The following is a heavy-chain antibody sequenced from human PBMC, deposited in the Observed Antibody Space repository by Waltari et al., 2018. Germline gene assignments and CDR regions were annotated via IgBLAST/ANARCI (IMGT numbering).Heavy chain of an antibody. Sequence: QVQLVQSGAEVKKPGASVKISCKTSEYTFTSSYIHWVRQAPGQGLEWMGIINPGGGSTIYAQKFQGRVTMTRDTSTSTVYMELSSLRSEDTAVYYCARDTGALWMDVWGQGTTVTVSS. CDR2: INPGGGST. J-gene: IGHJ6*02. CDR3: ARDTGALWMDV. CDR1: EYTFTSSY. V-gene: IGHV1-46*01. D-gene: IGHD2-21*01.